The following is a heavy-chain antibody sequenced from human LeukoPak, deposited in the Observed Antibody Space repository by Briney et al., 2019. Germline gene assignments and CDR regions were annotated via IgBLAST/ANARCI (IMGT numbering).Heavy chain of an antibody. Sequence: SETLSLTCAVYGGSFSGYYWSWIRQPPGKGLEWIGEINHSGSTNYNPSLKSRVTISVDTSKNQFSLKLSSVTAADTAVYYCARGYGWYSYFDYLGQGTLVPVSS. V-gene: IGHV4-34*01. D-gene: IGHD6-19*01. CDR2: INHSGST. CDR1: GGSFSGYY. J-gene: IGHJ4*02. CDR3: ARGYGWYSYFDY.